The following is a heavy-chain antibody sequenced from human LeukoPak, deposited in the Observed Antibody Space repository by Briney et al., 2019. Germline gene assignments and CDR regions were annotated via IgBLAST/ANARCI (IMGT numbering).Heavy chain of an antibody. CDR2: IYSSGST. CDR3: AKWSDFDILTGYYVSDF. V-gene: IGHV3-53*01. Sequence: GGSLRLSCAASGFTVSSNYMSWVRQAPGKGLEWVSDIYSSGSTYYADSVKGRFTMSRDNSRNTLFLQMNGLRAEDTAIYYCAKWSDFDILTGYYVSDFWGQGILVTVS. D-gene: IGHD3-9*01. CDR1: GFTVSSNY. J-gene: IGHJ4*02.